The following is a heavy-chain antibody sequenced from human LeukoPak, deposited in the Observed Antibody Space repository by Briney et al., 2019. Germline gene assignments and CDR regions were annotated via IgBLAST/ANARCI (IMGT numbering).Heavy chain of an antibody. CDR3: AREGGLTEGGFDY. V-gene: IGHV3-53*01. J-gene: IGHJ4*02. CDR2: IYTGSLS. Sequence: GGSLRLSCAASGFTVSNSYMSWVRQAPGKGLEWVSVIYTGSLSYYTDSVKGRFTISRDKSNNTLYLQMNSLRDEDTAVYYCAREGGLTEGGFDYWGQGTLVTVSS. CDR1: GFTVSNSY. D-gene: IGHD1-14*01.